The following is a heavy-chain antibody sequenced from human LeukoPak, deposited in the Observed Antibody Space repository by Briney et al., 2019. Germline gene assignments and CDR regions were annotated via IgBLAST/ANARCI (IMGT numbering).Heavy chain of an antibody. D-gene: IGHD5-18*01. CDR2: MNPNSGNT. V-gene: IGHV1-8*01. J-gene: IGHJ4*02. CDR3: ARVHSRGIQPVGY. CDR1: GYTFTSYD. Sequence: GASVKVSCKASGYTFTSYDINWVRQATGQGLEWMGWMNPNSGNTGYAQKFQGRVTMTRNTSISTACMELSSLRSEDTAVYYCARVHSRGIQPVGYWGQGTLVTVSS.